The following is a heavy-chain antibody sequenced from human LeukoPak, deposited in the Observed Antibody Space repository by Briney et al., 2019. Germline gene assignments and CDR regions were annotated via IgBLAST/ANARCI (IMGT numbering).Heavy chain of an antibody. CDR3: AKDAQRGFDYSNSLEY. V-gene: IGHV3-33*06. J-gene: IGHJ4*02. CDR1: KFTFSHYG. CDR2: IWSDGTNQ. D-gene: IGHD4-11*01. Sequence: PGRSLRLSCAASKFTFSHYGMHWVRQAPGKGLQWVAVIWSDGTNQYYADSVKGRFTISRDNSNKMVYLQMNSLRVDDTGVYYCAKDAQRGFDYSNSLEYWGQGALVIVSS.